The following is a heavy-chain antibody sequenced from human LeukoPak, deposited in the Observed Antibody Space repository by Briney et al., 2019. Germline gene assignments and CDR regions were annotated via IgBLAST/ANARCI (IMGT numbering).Heavy chain of an antibody. D-gene: IGHD2/OR15-2a*01. CDR2: INHDGSET. CDR1: GFTFSKYW. J-gene: IGHJ4*02. V-gene: IGHV3-7*01. CDR3: AREGIYGGSSPPGY. Sequence: GGSLRLSCAASGFTFSKYWMSWIRHAPGKGLESVANINHDGSETYYVDSVKGRFTISRDNAKNSLFLQMISLRAEDTAVYYCAREGIYGGSSPPGYWGQGTLVTVSA.